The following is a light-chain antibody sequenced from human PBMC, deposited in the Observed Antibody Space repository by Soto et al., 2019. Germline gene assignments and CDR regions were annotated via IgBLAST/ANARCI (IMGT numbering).Light chain of an antibody. CDR1: QSISSW. CDR2: DAS. CDR3: QHYNTYPWT. J-gene: IGKJ1*01. Sequence: DIQMAQSPSTLSASVGDRVTITFRASQSISSWLAWYQQKPGKAPKLLIYDASSLESGVPSRFSGSGSGTEFTLTISSLQPDDFATYYCQHYNTYPWTFGQGTKVDIK. V-gene: IGKV1-5*01.